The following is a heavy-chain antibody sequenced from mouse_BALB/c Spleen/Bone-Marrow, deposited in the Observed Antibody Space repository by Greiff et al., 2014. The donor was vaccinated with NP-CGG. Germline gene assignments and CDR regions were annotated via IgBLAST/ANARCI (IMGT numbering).Heavy chain of an antibody. CDR3: VRDPSNWERAMDY. D-gene: IGHD4-1*01. V-gene: IGHV10S3*01. CDR1: GFTFNTNA. CDR2: IRSKSNNYAT. Sequence: DVQLVESGGGLVQPKGSLKLSCAAPGFTFNTNAMNWVRQAPGKGLEWVARIRSKSNNYATYYADSVKDRFTISRDDSQSMLYLQMNNLKTEDTAMYCCVRDPSNWERAMDYWGQGTSVTVSS. J-gene: IGHJ4*01.